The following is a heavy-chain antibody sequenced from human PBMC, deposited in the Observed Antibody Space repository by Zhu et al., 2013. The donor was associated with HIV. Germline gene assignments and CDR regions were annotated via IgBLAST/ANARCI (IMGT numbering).Heavy chain of an antibody. V-gene: IGHV1-18*01. CDR2: ISAYNGNT. D-gene: IGHD6-13*01. CDR3: AMYALIAATGYFDY. J-gene: IGHJ4*02. CDR1: GYTFTSYG. Sequence: QVQLVQSGAEVKKPGASVKVSCKASGYTFTSYGISWVRQAPGQGLEWMGWISAYNGNTNYAQKFQGRVTMTEDTSTDTAYMELRSLRSEDTAVYYCAMYALIAATGYFDYWGQGTLVTVSS.